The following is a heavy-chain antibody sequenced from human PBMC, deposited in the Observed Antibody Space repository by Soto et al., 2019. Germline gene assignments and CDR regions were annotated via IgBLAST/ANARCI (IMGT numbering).Heavy chain of an antibody. Sequence: QITLKESGPTLVKPTQTLTLTCTFSGFSIRTSGVGLGWIRQPPGKALEWLALVYWDDDKRYSPSLKNGLTITTDTSTNRVVLTMTNMDPADTATYFCAHTHVLLSFAFVSWGQGTLVSVSS. CDR1: GFSIRTSGVG. J-gene: IGHJ4*02. CDR3: AHTHVLLSFAFVS. CDR2: VYWDDDK. D-gene: IGHD3-10*01. V-gene: IGHV2-5*02.